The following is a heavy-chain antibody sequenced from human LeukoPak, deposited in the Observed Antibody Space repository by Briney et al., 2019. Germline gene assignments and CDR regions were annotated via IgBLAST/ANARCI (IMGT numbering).Heavy chain of an antibody. Sequence: QPGRSLRLSCAASGFTFSSYGMHWVRQAPGKGLEWVAVIWYDGSNKYYADSEKGRFTISRDNSKNTLYLQMNSLRAEDTAVYYCAREYSSSSFYPVWFDPWGQGTLVTVSS. D-gene: IGHD6-6*01. V-gene: IGHV3-33*01. CDR2: IWYDGSNK. J-gene: IGHJ5*02. CDR1: GFTFSSYG. CDR3: AREYSSSSFYPVWFDP.